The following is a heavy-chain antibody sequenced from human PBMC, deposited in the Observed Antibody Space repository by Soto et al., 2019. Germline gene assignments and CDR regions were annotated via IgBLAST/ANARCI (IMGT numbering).Heavy chain of an antibody. Sequence: SETLSRTFTLSARSPRTADYYSPWIRQPPGKGLEWIGYIYYSGSTYYSPSLKSRVTISVDTSKNQFSLKLSSVTAADTAVYYCARERPDGARLDPWGQGTLVTVS. CDR3: ARERPDGARLDP. V-gene: IGHV4-30-4*01. CDR2: IYYSGST. D-gene: IGHD6-6*01. CDR1: ARSPRTADYY. J-gene: IGHJ5*02.